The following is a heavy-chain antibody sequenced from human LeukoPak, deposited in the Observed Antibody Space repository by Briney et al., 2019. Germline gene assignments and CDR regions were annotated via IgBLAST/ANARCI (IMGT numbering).Heavy chain of an antibody. V-gene: IGHV3-21*04. Sequence: PGGSLRLSCAASGFTFSGYSMNWVRQAPGKGLEWVSSITSSSSYIYYADSVKGRFTISRDNAKNSLYLQMDSLRAEDTALYYCARAPITSPFYFDYWGQGTLVTVSS. D-gene: IGHD2-2*01. J-gene: IGHJ4*02. CDR1: GFTFSGYS. CDR2: ITSSSSYI. CDR3: ARAPITSPFYFDY.